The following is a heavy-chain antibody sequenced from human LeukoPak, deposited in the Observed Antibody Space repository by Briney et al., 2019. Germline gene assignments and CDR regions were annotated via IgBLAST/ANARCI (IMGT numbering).Heavy chain of an antibody. J-gene: IGHJ6*03. V-gene: IGHV4-59*01. D-gene: IGHD3-22*01. CDR1: GGSISSYY. Sequence: KPSETLSLTCTVSGGSISSYYWSWIRQPPGKGLEWIGYIYYSGSTNYNPSFKSRVTISVDTSKHQFSLRLRSVTAADTAVYYCARVTGDDSSGYYYYYYMDVWGKGTTVTISS. CDR3: ARVTGDDSSGYYYYYYMDV. CDR2: IYYSGST.